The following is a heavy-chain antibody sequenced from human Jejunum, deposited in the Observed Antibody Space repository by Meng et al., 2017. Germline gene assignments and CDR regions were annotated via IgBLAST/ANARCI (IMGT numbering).Heavy chain of an antibody. J-gene: IGHJ5*02. V-gene: IGHV4-4*03. CDR3: SNYVWGSPPTGVLS. D-gene: IGHD3-16*01. CDR1: GVSISSNHW. CDR2: MYHGGST. Sequence: QVRVPESGPGLATPPGTLSLNCSFSGVSISSNHWWSWVRQPPGKGLEWIGEMYHGGSTNYNPSLKSRVNISVDKSKNQFSLKLTSVTAADTGVYYCSNYVWGSPPTGVLSWGQGTLVTVSS.